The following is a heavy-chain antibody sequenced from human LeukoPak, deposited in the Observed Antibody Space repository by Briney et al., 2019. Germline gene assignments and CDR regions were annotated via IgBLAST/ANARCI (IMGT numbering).Heavy chain of an antibody. CDR3: TKEVPYSYGMDV. Sequence: GGSLRLSCAASGFTFDDYAMHWVRQAPGKGLEWVSGISWNSGSIGYADSVKGRFTISRDNAKNSLYLQMNSLRAEDTALYYCTKEVPYSYGMDVWGQGTTVTVSS. D-gene: IGHD4-11*01. CDR2: ISWNSGSI. CDR1: GFTFDDYA. J-gene: IGHJ6*02. V-gene: IGHV3-9*01.